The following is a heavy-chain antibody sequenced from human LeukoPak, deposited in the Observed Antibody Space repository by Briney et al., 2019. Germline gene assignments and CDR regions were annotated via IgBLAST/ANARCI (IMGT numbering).Heavy chain of an antibody. Sequence: AETLSLTCTVFGGSISSYYWSWMRQPAGKGLEWIGRLHSSGSTNYNPSLKSRVTMSVDTSKNQFSLKLSSVTAADTAVYYCARDRSITGTPANYYFDYWGQGTLVTVSS. V-gene: IGHV4-4*07. J-gene: IGHJ4*02. CDR2: LHSSGST. D-gene: IGHD1-7*01. CDR3: ARDRSITGTPANYYFDY. CDR1: GGSISSYY.